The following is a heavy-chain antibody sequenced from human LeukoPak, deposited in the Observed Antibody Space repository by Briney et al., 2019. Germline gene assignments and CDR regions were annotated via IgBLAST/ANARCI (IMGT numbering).Heavy chain of an antibody. CDR1: GGSISSGSYY. CDR2: IYTSGST. J-gene: IGHJ4*02. Sequence: PSETLPLTCTVSGGSISSGSYYWSWIRQPAGKGLEWIGRIYTSGSTNYNPSLKSRVTISVDTSKNQFSLKLSSVTAAGTAVYYCARVVERPYYFDYWGQGTLVTVSS. V-gene: IGHV4-61*02. CDR3: ARVVERPYYFDY. D-gene: IGHD1-1*01.